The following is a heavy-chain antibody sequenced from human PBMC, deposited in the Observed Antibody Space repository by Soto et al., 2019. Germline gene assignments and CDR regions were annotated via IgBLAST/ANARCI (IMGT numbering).Heavy chain of an antibody. V-gene: IGHV3-7*01. Sequence: EVQLVESGGGLVQPGGSLRVSCAGSGFTFSRYGMNWVRQAPGKGLEWVANIKEDGSEKYYVDSVNGRFTISRDNAKNSLYLQMNSLSDEDAAVYYCTREQYRPGDSWGQGTLVAVSS. D-gene: IGHD2-2*02. J-gene: IGHJ4*02. CDR1: GFTFSRYG. CDR2: IKEDGSEK. CDR3: TREQYRPGDS.